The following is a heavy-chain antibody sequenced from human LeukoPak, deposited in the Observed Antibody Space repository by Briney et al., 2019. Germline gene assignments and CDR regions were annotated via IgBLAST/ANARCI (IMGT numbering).Heavy chain of an antibody. CDR1: GFTFDDYA. Sequence: GGSLRLSCAASGFTFDDYAMHWVRQPPGKSLEWVSLISGDGGSTYYADSVKGRFTVSRDNSKNSLYLQMNSLRTEDTALYYCAKDISRNFVVVPAADYWGQGTMVTVSS. CDR3: AKDISRNFVVVPAADY. J-gene: IGHJ4*02. V-gene: IGHV3-43*02. D-gene: IGHD2-2*01. CDR2: ISGDGGST.